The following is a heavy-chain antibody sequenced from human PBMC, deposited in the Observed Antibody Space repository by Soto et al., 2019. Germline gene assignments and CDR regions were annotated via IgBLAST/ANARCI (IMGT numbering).Heavy chain of an antibody. CDR3: AREYSSSSLGT. CDR2: ISTYNNYT. CDR1: GYTFTAYA. J-gene: IGHJ5*02. V-gene: IGHV1-18*01. Sequence: GAPVKVSCKTSGYTFTAYAVGWVRQAPGQGLEWMGTISTYNNYTNYAQSLQGRLPMTADTSSSTAYMELRSLRADDTAVYYCAREYSSSSLGTWGQGTLVTVST. D-gene: IGHD6-6*01.